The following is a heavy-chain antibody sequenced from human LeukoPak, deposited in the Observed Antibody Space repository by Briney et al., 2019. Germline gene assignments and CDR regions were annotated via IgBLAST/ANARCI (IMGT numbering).Heavy chain of an antibody. CDR3: AREETMVRGLSWFDP. D-gene: IGHD3-10*01. CDR1: GGSISSHY. V-gene: IGHV4-59*11. Sequence: SETLSLTCTVSGGSISSHYWSWIRQPPGKGLEWIGYIYYSESSNYNPSLKSRVTISVDTSKNQFSLKLSSVTAADTAVYYCAREETMVRGLSWFDPWGQGTLVTVSS. J-gene: IGHJ5*02. CDR2: IYYSESS.